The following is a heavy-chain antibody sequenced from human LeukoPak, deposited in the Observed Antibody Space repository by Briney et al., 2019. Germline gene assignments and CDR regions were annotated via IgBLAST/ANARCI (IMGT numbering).Heavy chain of an antibody. J-gene: IGHJ4*02. CDR2: ISGSGGST. CDR1: GFTFSSYA. Sequence: PGGSLRLSCAASGFTFSSYAMSWVRQAPGKGLEWVSAISGSGGSTYYADSVKGRFTISRDNSKNTLYLQMNSLRAEDTAVYYCAKDLSGYYYDSSGLFDYWGQGTLVTVSS. CDR3: AKDLSGYYYDSSGLFDY. V-gene: IGHV3-23*01. D-gene: IGHD3-22*01.